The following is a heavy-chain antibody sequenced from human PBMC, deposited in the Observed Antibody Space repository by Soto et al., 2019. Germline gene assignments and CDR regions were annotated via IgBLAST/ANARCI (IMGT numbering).Heavy chain of an antibody. V-gene: IGHV3-23*01. CDR2: ISASGDNS. CDR1: GFTFSAYA. D-gene: IGHD3-3*01. J-gene: IGHJ4*02. Sequence: GGSLRLSCAASGFTFSAYAMSWVRQAPGKGLEWVAGISASGDNSYYADSVEGRFTISRDNSKGTLYLQMNNLRAEDTAVYYCADGGEWSFNFVYWGQGTLVTVSS. CDR3: ADGGEWSFNFVY.